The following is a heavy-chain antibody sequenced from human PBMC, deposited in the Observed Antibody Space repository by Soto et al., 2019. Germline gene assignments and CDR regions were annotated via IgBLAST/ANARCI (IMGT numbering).Heavy chain of an antibody. CDR3: ARSMYSTSAQLYYGMDV. CDR1: GYSIRSGYF. D-gene: IGHD6-6*01. Sequence: SEALSLTCAVSGYSIRSGYFWGWIRQPPGKGLEWIGSMYHSGITYYNLSLKSRVTISVDTSKNQLSLKLSSATAADTAVYYCARSMYSTSAQLYYGMDVWGQGTTVTVSS. V-gene: IGHV4-38-2*01. CDR2: MYHSGIT. J-gene: IGHJ6*02.